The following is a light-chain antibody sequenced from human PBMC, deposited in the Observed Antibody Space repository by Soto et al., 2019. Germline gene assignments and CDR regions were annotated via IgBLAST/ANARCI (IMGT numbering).Light chain of an antibody. Sequence: QSVLTQPASVSGSPGESITISCTGTKRDVGAYDYVSWYQQHPDKAPKLIIYEVSHRPSGVSNRFSGSKSVNTATLTISGLQAEDEADYYCSSYTSSSTRVFGTGTKVTVL. J-gene: IGLJ1*01. CDR3: SSYTSSSTRV. CDR1: KRDVGAYDY. CDR2: EVS. V-gene: IGLV2-14*03.